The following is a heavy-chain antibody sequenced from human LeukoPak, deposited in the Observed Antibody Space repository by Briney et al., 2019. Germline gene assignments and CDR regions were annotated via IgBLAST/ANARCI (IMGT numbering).Heavy chain of an antibody. V-gene: IGHV3-66*01. CDR3: ARGPYDRSGYRFDY. D-gene: IGHD3-22*01. CDR1: EFTVSSNH. Sequence: GGSLRLSCAASEFTVSSNHMTWVRQAPGKGLEWVSIIYSGGSTFYADSEKGRFTISRDNSKNTLYLQMNSLRAEDTAVYYCARGPYDRSGYRFDYWGQGTLVTVSS. J-gene: IGHJ4*02. CDR2: IYSGGST.